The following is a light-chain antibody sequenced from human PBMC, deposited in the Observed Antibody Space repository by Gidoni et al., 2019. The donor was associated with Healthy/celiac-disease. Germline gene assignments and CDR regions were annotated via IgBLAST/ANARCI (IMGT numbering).Light chain of an antibody. V-gene: IGLV3-1*01. J-gene: IGLJ2*01. Sequence: SYELTQPPSGSVSPGQTASITCSGEKLGDKYACWYQQKPGQSPVLVIYQDSKRPSGIPERFSGSNSGNTATLTISGTQAMDEADYYCQAWDSSTDVVFGGGTKLTVL. CDR1: KLGDKY. CDR2: QDS. CDR3: QAWDSSTDVV.